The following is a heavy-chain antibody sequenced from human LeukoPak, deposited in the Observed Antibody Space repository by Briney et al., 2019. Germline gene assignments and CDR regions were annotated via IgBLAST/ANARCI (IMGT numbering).Heavy chain of an antibody. J-gene: IGHJ6*03. CDR3: ARGDDSSGYYHSTYYYYMDV. CDR1: GGTFSSYA. Sequence: SVKVSCKAAGGTFSSYAISWVRQAPGQGLEWMGGIIPMFGTANYAQKFQGRVTITADESTSTAYMELSSLRSEDTAVYYCARGDDSSGYYHSTYYYYMDVWGKGTTVTVSS. D-gene: IGHD3-22*01. CDR2: IIPMFGTA. V-gene: IGHV1-69*13.